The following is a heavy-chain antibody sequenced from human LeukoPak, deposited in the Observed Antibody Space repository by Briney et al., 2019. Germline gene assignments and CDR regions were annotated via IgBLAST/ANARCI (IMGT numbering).Heavy chain of an antibody. V-gene: IGHV1-8*03. CDR1: GYTFTSYD. CDR2: MNPNSGNT. CDR3: ARARANSDFDY. J-gene: IGHJ4*02. Sequence: ASVXVSCKASGYTFTSYDINWVRQATGQGLEWMGWMNPNSGNTGYAQKFQGRVTITRNTSISTAYMELCSLRSEDTAVYYCARARANSDFDYWGQGTLVTVSS. D-gene: IGHD1-26*01.